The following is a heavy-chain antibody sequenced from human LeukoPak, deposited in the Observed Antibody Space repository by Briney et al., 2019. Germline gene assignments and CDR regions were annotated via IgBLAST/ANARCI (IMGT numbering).Heavy chain of an antibody. CDR1: GFTFSSYA. D-gene: IGHD5-12*01. J-gene: IGHJ6*02. CDR3: ARENSGYDPYYYYYGMDV. V-gene: IGHV3-23*01. CDR2: ISGSGGST. Sequence: GGSLRLSCAASGFTFSSYAMSWVRQAPGKGLEWVSAISGSGGSTYYADSVKGRFTISRDNSKNTLYLQMNSLRAEDTAVYYCARENSGYDPYYYYYGMDVWGQGTTVTVSS.